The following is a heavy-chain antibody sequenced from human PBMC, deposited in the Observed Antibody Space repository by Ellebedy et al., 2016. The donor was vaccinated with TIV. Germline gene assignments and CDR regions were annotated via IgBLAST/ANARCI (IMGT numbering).Heavy chain of an antibody. V-gene: IGHV1-8*01. Sequence: ASVKVSXKASRYSFTSDDINWVRQATGQGLEWMGWMNHKSGNTGYAQRFQGRVTMTRNTSINTAYMELSSLRSEDTAVYYCATKEKPTVDYELYYRFGMDVWGQGTTVTVSS. D-gene: IGHD4-17*01. CDR1: RYSFTSDD. CDR3: ATKEKPTVDYELYYRFGMDV. CDR2: MNHKSGNT. J-gene: IGHJ6*02.